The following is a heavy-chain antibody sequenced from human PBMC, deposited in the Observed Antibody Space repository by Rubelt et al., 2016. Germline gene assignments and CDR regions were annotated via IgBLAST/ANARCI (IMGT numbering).Heavy chain of an antibody. D-gene: IGHD2-8*02. J-gene: IGHJ4*02. CDR3: AKSGPGEVLFYFDY. CDR2: ISSSSSPI. V-gene: IGHV3-21*01. Sequence: EVQLLESGGGLVKPGGSLRLSCAASGFIFSSYSMNWVRQAPGKGLKWVSSISSSSSPIYYADSVKGRFTIPRDNAKNSLYLQMNSLRAEDTAVYYCAKSGPGEVLFYFDYWGQGTPVTVSS. CDR1: GFIFSSYS.